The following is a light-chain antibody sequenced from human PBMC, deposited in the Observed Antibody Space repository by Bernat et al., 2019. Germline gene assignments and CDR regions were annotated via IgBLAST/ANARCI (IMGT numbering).Light chain of an antibody. CDR3: QQANSFPLT. V-gene: IGKV1-12*01. CDR2: AAS. CDR1: QGISSW. Sequence: DIQMTQSPSSVSASVGDIVTITCRASQGISSWLAWYLQKPGKAPKLLIYAASSLQSGVPSRFIGSESGTDFTLTISSLQPEDFATYYCQQANSFPLTFGQGTKLEIK. J-gene: IGKJ2*01.